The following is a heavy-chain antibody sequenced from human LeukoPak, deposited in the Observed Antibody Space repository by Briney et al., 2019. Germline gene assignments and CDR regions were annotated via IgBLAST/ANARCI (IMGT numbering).Heavy chain of an antibody. Sequence: GASVKVSCKASGYTLTSYGISWVRQAPGQGLEWMGGIIPIFGTANYAQKFQGRVTITADESTSTAYMELSSLRSEDTAVYYCARSSYGGNSFFDYWGQGTLVTVSS. CDR2: IIPIFGTA. CDR1: GYTLTSYG. CDR3: ARSSYGGNSFFDY. D-gene: IGHD4-23*01. V-gene: IGHV1-69*13. J-gene: IGHJ4*02.